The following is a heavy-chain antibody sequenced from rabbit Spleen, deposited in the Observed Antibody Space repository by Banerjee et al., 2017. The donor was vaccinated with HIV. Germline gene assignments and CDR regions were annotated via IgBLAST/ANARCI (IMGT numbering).Heavy chain of an antibody. CDR3: ARAGEGGDGYFNL. D-gene: IGHD5-1*01. CDR1: GFDFSRFG. V-gene: IGHV1S47*01. Sequence: QEQLVESGGGLVQPGESLKLFCTASGFDFSRFGVSWVRQAPGKGLEWIGYIDPIFGGTYYASWVNGRFTISSHNAQNTLFLQMTSLTAADTATYFCARAGEGGDGYFNLWGPGTLVTVS. J-gene: IGHJ4*01. CDR2: IDPIFGGT.